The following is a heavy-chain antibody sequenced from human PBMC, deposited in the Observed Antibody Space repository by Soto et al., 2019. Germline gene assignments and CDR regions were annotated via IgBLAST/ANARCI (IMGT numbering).Heavy chain of an antibody. CDR3: ARDIAVAGTD. D-gene: IGHD6-19*01. Sequence: PSETLSLTCTVSGGSISSSSYYWGWIRQPPGKGLEWIGSIYYSGSTYYNPSLKSRVTISVDTSKNQFSLKLSSVTAADTAVYYCARDIAVAGTDWGQGTLVTVSS. CDR2: IYYSGST. V-gene: IGHV4-39*07. CDR1: GGSISSSSYY. J-gene: IGHJ4*02.